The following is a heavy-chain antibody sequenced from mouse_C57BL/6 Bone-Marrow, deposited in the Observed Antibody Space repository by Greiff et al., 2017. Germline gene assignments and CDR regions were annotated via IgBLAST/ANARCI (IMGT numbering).Heavy chain of an antibody. V-gene: IGHV5-17*01. D-gene: IGHD2-3*01. CDR3: ARLGLLRFAY. J-gene: IGHJ3*01. CDR1: GFTFSDYG. CDR2: ISSGSSTI. Sequence: EVKLVESGGGLVKPGGSLKLSCAASGFTFSDYGMHWVRQAPEKGLEWVAYISSGSSTIYYADTVKGRVTISRDNAKNTLFLQMTSLRSEDTAMYYCARLGLLRFAYWGQGTLVTVSA.